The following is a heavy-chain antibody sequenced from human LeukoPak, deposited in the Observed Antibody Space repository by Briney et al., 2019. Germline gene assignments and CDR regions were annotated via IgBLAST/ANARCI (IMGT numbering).Heavy chain of an antibody. J-gene: IGHJ4*02. Sequence: PGGSLRLSCAASGFIFSSYSMTWVRHAPGKGLEWVSSISSTSTYIHYADSLKGRFTISRDNARNSLYLQINSLRVEDTAVYYCARVQRGEMATFDYWGQGTLVTVSS. CDR1: GFIFSSYS. V-gene: IGHV3-21*01. D-gene: IGHD5-24*01. CDR3: ARVQRGEMATFDY. CDR2: ISSTSTYI.